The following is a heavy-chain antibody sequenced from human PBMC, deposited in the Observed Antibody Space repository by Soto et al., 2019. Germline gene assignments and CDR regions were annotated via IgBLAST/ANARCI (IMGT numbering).Heavy chain of an antibody. D-gene: IGHD3-9*01. CDR1: GGSISSGVYY. CDR3: ARAGGLRYFDWLLEYYFDY. CDR2: IYYSGST. Sequence: KPSATRARTCTVSGGSISSGVYYWSWIRQHPGKVLDWIGYIYYSGSTYYNPSLKSRVTISVDTSKNQFSLKLSSVTAADTAVYYCARAGGLRYFDWLLEYYFDYWGQGTLVTVSS. J-gene: IGHJ4*02. V-gene: IGHV4-31*03.